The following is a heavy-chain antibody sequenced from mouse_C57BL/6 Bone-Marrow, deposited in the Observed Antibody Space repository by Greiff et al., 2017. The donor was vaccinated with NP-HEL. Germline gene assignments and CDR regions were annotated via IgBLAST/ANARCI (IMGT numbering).Heavy chain of an antibody. D-gene: IGHD1-1*01. CDR1: DYN. J-gene: IGHJ1*03. CDR3: ASNYGSSHWYFDV. Sequence: DYNMNWVKQSNGKSLEWIGVINPNYGTTSYNQKFKGKATLTVDQSSSTAYMQLNSLTSEDSAVYYCASNYGSSHWYFDVWGTGTTVTVSS. CDR2: INPNYGTT. V-gene: IGHV1-39*01.